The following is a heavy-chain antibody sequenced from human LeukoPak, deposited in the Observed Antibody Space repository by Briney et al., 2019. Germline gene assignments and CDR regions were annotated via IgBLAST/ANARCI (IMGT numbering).Heavy chain of an antibody. CDR2: IYYSGST. V-gene: IGHV4-59*01. D-gene: IGHD5-18*01. CDR3: ARDRGELAAMDYFDY. Sequence: TPSETLSLTCTVSGGSISSYYWSWIAQPPGKGLEWIGYIYYSGSTNYNPSLKSRVTISVDTSKNQFSMKLSSVTAADTAVYYCARDRGELAAMDYFDYWGQGTLVTVSS. CDR1: GGSISSYY. J-gene: IGHJ4*02.